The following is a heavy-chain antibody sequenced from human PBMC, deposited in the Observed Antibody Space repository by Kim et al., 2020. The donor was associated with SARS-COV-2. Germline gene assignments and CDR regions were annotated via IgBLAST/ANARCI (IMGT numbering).Heavy chain of an antibody. J-gene: IGHJ4*02. CDR3: ARLEYQLLKD. D-gene: IGHD2-2*01. CDR2: ST. V-gene: IGHV4-39*01. Sequence: STSYNPSLKSRVTISVDTSKNQFSLKLSSVTAADTAVYYCARLEYQLLKDWGQGTLVTVSS.